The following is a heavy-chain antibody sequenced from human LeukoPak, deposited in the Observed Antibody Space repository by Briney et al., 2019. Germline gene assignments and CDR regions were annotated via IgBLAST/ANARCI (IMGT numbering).Heavy chain of an antibody. V-gene: IGHV1-69*05. CDR3: AREDYSRRPFDY. D-gene: IGHD4-11*01. Sequence: GASVKVSCKASGGTFSSYAISWVRQAPGQGLEWMGGIIPIFGTANYAQKFQGRVTITTDESTSTAYMELSSLRSEDTAVYYCAREDYSRRPFDYWGQGTLVTVSS. J-gene: IGHJ4*02. CDR1: GGTFSSYA. CDR2: IIPIFGTA.